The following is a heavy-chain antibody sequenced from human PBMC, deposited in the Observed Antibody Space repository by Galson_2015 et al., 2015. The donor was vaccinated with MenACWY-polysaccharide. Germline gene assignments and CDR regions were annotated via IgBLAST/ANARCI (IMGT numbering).Heavy chain of an antibody. D-gene: IGHD2-21*01. J-gene: IGHJ5*02. CDR1: GYKFSSYD. Sequence: SVKVSCKASGYKFSSYDINWVRQASGQGLEWMGWMNPNSGNTGYAQKFQGRVAMTRDTATSTAYMELRMLRYDDTAVYYCTRIIAAKHPLVAPWGQGTL. CDR2: MNPNSGNT. CDR3: TRIIAAKHPLVAP. V-gene: IGHV1-8*01.